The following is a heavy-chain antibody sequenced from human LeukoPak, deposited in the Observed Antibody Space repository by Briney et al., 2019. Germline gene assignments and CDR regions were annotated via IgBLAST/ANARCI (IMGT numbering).Heavy chain of an antibody. CDR1: GDSLSRYY. CDR2: ISPSGSP. J-gene: IGHJ6*03. D-gene: IGHD2/OR15-2a*01. CDR3: ASVRHDPLEYYYYIDV. Sequence: PSETLSLTCAVSGDSLSRYYWTWIRQPPGKGLEWLGEISPSGSPKYNPSLKSRATISVDTSKNQFSLRLTSVTAADTALYYCASVRHDPLEYYYYIDVWGKGTTVTASS. V-gene: IGHV4-34*01.